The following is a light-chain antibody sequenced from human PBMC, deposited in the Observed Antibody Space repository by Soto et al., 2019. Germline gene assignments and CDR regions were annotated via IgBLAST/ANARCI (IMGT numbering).Light chain of an antibody. J-gene: IGLJ1*01. Sequence: ALTQPPSASGSPGQSVTISCTGTSSDVGGYNYVSWYQQHPGKAPKILIYEVSKRPSGVPDRFFGSKSGNTASLTVSGLRPEDEAEYHCSSCAGSYHVFGTVTKVTVL. CDR1: SSDVGGYNY. CDR2: EVS. V-gene: IGLV2-8*01. CDR3: SSCAGSYHV.